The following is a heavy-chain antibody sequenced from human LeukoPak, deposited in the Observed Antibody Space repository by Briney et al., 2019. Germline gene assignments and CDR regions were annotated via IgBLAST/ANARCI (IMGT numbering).Heavy chain of an antibody. J-gene: IGHJ5*02. CDR3: ARGGGWYGPNWFDP. Sequence: GASVKVSCKASGYTFTGYYMHWVRQAPGQGLEWMGWINPNSGGTNYAQKFQGRFTMTRDTSISTAYMELSRLRSDDTAVYYCARGGGWYGPNWFDPWGQGTLVTASS. CDR1: GYTFTGYY. D-gene: IGHD6-19*01. V-gene: IGHV1-2*02. CDR2: INPNSGGT.